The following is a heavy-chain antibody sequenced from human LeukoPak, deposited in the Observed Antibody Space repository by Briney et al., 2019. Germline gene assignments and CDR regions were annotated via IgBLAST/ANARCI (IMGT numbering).Heavy chain of an antibody. CDR1: GYTFTSYG. D-gene: IGHD2-15*01. V-gene: IGHV1-18*01. CDR2: ISAYNGNT. J-gene: IGHJ1*01. Sequence: GASVKVSCKASGYTFTSYGISWVRQAPGQGLEWMGCISAYNGNTNYAQKLQGRVTITTDTSTSTAYMELRSMRSDDTAVYYCARDPPRCSGGSCYSGEYFQHWGQGTLVTVSS. CDR3: ARDPPRCSGGSCYSGEYFQH.